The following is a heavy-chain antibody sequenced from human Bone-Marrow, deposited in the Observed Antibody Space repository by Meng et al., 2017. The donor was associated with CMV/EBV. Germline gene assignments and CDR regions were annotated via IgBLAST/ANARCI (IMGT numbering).Heavy chain of an antibody. D-gene: IGHD2-2*01. Sequence: GESLKISCAASGFTFSSYSMNWVRQAPGKGLEWVSSISSSSSYIYYADSVKGRFTISRDNAKNSLYLQMNSLRAEDTAVYYCARDRYCSSTSCYGDYYYYGMDVWGQGTTVTFYS. J-gene: IGHJ6*01. V-gene: IGHV3-21*01. CDR3: ARDRYCSSTSCYGDYYYYGMDV. CDR1: GFTFSSYS. CDR2: ISSSSSYI.